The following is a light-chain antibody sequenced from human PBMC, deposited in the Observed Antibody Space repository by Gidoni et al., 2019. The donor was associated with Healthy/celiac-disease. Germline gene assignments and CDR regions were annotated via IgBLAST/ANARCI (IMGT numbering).Light chain of an antibody. CDR1: QSISSY. CDR2: AAS. J-gene: IGKJ2*03. CDR3: QQSYSTPPYS. V-gene: IGKV1-39*01. Sequence: GDRVTITCRASQSISSYLNWYQQKPGKAPKLLIYAASSLQSGGPSSFSGSGSGTDFTLTISSLQPEDFATYYCQQSYSTPPYSFXXXTKLEIK.